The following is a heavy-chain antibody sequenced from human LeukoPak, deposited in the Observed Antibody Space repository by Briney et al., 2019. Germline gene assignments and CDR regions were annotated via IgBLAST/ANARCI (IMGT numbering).Heavy chain of an antibody. CDR1: GFTFNSYW. CDR3: ARVTLTGYYAFDY. V-gene: IGHV3-30*03. J-gene: IGHJ4*02. Sequence: GGSLRLSCAASGFTFNSYWMYWVRQSPGKGLEWLAIISFDGAYRYYADSVKGRFTISRDNAKNSLYLQMNSLRAEDTAVYYCARVTLTGYYAFDYWGQGTLVTVSS. CDR2: ISFDGAYR. D-gene: IGHD3-9*01.